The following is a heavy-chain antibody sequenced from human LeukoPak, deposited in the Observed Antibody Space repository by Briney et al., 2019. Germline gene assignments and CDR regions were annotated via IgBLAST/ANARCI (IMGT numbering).Heavy chain of an antibody. D-gene: IGHD2/OR15-2a*01. CDR3: ARNSSRSKNGGFGH. V-gene: IGHV4-39*01. CDR1: GGSIRSSSYY. Sequence: SETLSLTCTVSGGSIRSSSYYWGWIRQPPGKGLEWIGSIYYSGSTYYNPSLKSRVTISVDTSTNQFSLRVRSVTAADTAVYYCARNSSRSKNGGFGHWGQGTLVTVSS. J-gene: IGHJ4*02. CDR2: IYYSGST.